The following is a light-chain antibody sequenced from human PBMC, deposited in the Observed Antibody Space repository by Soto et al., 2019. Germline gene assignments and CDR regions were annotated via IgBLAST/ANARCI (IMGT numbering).Light chain of an antibody. V-gene: IGKV3-15*01. CDR1: QSISSN. Sequence: EIVMTQSPATLSVSPGGRATLSCRASQSISSNLAWYQQKPGQAPRLLIFGASSRASDVPARFSGSGSGTEFTLTISSLQSEDFAVYSCQQYHNCPLEGYTFGQGTKLEIK. J-gene: IGKJ2*01. CDR2: GAS. CDR3: QQYHNCPLEGYT.